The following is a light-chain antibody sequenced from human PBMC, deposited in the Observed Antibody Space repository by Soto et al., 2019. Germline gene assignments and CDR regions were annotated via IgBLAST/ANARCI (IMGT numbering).Light chain of an antibody. V-gene: IGKV1-17*01. CDR2: LAS. CDR1: QSIGNY. Sequence: DIQMIQSPSSLSASVGDRVTITCRASQSIGNYLSWYQQRPGKAPKRLIYLASSLQSGVPSRFSGSGSGTEFTLTISRLQPEDSATYYCLQHNSYPLTFGPGTKVDIK. CDR3: LQHNSYPLT. J-gene: IGKJ3*01.